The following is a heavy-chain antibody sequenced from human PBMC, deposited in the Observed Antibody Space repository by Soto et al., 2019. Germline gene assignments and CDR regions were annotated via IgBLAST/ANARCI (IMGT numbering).Heavy chain of an antibody. CDR2: IKEDGSEK. CDR3: VRGSGFVLDQ. V-gene: IGHV3-7*01. J-gene: IGHJ4*02. CDR1: GFRFSGFW. D-gene: IGHD6-19*01. Sequence: EVQVVESGGGLVQPGGSLRLSCAASGFRFSGFWMNWVRQAPGKGLQWVAIIKEDGSEKYYGDSVNGRFTISRDNAKNSLYLQMDRLRVEDTAVYYCVRGSGFVLDQWGQGTPVTVSS.